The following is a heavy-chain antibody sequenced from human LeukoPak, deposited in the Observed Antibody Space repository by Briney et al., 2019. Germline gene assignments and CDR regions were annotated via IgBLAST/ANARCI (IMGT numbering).Heavy chain of an antibody. Sequence: QPGRSLRLSCAASGFTFDDYAMHWVRQAPGKGLEWVSGITNGGGNTFYIDSVRGRFTISRDNSKNTLYLQMDGLRAEDTAVYYCAKVGGWIAATRCLDFWGRGTLVTVSS. V-gene: IGHV3-23*01. CDR3: AKVGGWIAATRCLDF. CDR1: GFTFDDYA. CDR2: ITNGGGNT. J-gene: IGHJ4*02. D-gene: IGHD2-15*01.